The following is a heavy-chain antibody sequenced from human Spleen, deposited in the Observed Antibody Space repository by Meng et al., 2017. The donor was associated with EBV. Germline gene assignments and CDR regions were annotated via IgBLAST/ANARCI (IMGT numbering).Heavy chain of an antibody. CDR1: GGTCRSDA. J-gene: IGHJ4*02. D-gene: IGHD3-10*01. CDR2: LIPMSDAP. V-gene: IGHV1-69*12. Sequence: QGVQSRGEGKKPRPLGRVSCEAVGGTCRSDAVSCVRQAPGQGLELMGGLIPMSDAPHYAQKFQGRVTITADESTSTHYMHLSGLTSDDTAFYYCASESGRGFTPDYWGQGTLVTVSS. CDR3: ASESGRGFTPDY.